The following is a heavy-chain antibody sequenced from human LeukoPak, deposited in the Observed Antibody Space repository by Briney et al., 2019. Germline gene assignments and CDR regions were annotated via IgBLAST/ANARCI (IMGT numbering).Heavy chain of an antibody. V-gene: IGHV4-61*02. CDR1: GGSISSGSYY. Sequence: SETLSLTCTVSGGSISSGSYYWSWIRQPAGKGLEWIGRIYTSGSTNYNPSLKSRFTISVDTSKNQFSLKLSSVTAADTAVYYCASSSAMDYYGSGSHDAFDIWGQGTMVTVSS. CDR2: IYTSGST. D-gene: IGHD3-10*01. CDR3: ASSSAMDYYGSGSHDAFDI. J-gene: IGHJ3*02.